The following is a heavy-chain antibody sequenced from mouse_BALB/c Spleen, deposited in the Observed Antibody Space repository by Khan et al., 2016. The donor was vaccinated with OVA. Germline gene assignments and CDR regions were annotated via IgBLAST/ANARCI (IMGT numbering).Heavy chain of an antibody. J-gene: IGHJ4*01. CDR3: AMTTVVRYYAMDY. CDR2: IDPANGNT. CDR1: GFNIKDTY. V-gene: IGHV14-3*02. D-gene: IGHD1-1*01. Sequence: EVQLQQSGAELVKPGASVKLSCTASGFNIKDTYMHWVKQRPEQGLEWIGRIDPANGNTKYDPKFQGKATITADTSSNTAYLQLSSLTSEDTAVYYCAMTTVVRYYAMDYWGQGTSVTVSS.